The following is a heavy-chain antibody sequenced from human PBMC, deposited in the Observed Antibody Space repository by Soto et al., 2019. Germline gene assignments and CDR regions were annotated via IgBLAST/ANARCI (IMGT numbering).Heavy chain of an antibody. CDR1: GDSIGTTHSY. CDR3: ARHEGNGNVWPLDY. D-gene: IGHD2-8*01. J-gene: IGHJ4*02. V-gene: IGHV4-39*01. CDR2: IHYSGST. Sequence: LSLTCTVSGDSIGTTHSYWAWIRQSPGKGLEWIGNIHYSGSTYYMPSLRSRVTLSVDTSKNQFSLRLTSVTAEDTAVYYCARHEGNGNVWPLDYWGQGILVTVSS.